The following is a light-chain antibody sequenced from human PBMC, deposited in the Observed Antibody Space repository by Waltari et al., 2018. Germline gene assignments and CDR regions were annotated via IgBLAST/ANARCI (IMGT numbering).Light chain of an antibody. CDR2: LNSDGSH. Sequence: QLVLTQSPSASASLGASVKLTCTLSRGHSRHAIAWHQQQPEKGPRYLMRLNSDGSHTKGDGIPDRFSGSSSGAERYLTISSLQSEDEADYYCQTWATGIRVFGGGTKLTVL. CDR1: RGHSRHA. V-gene: IGLV4-69*01. J-gene: IGLJ2*01. CDR3: QTWATGIRV.